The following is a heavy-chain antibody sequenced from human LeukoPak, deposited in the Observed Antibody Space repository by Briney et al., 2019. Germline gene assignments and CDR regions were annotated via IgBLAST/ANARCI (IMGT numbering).Heavy chain of an antibody. CDR3: ARGGQLLYPPALNWFDP. Sequence: ASVKVSCKASGGTFTSYVISWVRQAPGQGLEWMGGIIPIFGTANYAQKFQGRVTITADESTSTAYMELSSLRSEDTAVYYCARGGQLLYPPALNWFDPWGQGTLVTVSS. D-gene: IGHD2-2*02. J-gene: IGHJ5*02. CDR1: GGTFTSYV. V-gene: IGHV1-69*13. CDR2: IIPIFGTA.